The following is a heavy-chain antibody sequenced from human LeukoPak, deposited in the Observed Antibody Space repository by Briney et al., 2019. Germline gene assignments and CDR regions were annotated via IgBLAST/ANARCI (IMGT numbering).Heavy chain of an antibody. CDR2: IGGSGDKT. J-gene: IGHJ4*02. CDR3: VRRGDASSGWGDHDF. Sequence: GGSLRLSCAASGFTFNRNSISWVRQAPGKGLEWVSTIGGSGDKTFYADSVKGRFTISRDNSKNMVHLQMNSLTGEDTALYYCVRRGDASSGWGDHDFWGQGALVTVSS. D-gene: IGHD6-19*01. V-gene: IGHV3-23*01. CDR1: GFTFNRNS.